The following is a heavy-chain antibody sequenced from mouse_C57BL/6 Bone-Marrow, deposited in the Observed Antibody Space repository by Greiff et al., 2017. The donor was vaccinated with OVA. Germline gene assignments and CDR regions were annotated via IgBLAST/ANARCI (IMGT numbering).Heavy chain of an antibody. V-gene: IGHV14-4*01. CDR3: TTWTTVPNYYAMDY. D-gene: IGHD1-1*01. CDR2: IDPENGDT. J-gene: IGHJ4*01. CDR1: GFNIKDDY. Sequence: LVESGAELVRPGASVKLSCTASGFNIKDDYMHWVKQRPEQGLEWIGWIDPENGDTEYASKFQGKATITADTSSNTAYLQLSSLTAEDTAVYDCTTWTTVPNYYAMDYWGQGTAVTVSS.